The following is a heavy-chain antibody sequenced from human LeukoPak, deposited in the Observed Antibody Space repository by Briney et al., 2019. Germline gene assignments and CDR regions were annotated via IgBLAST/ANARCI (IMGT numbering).Heavy chain of an antibody. J-gene: IGHJ5*02. Sequence: GGSLRLSCAASGFTFSSYEMNWVRQAPGKGLEWVSYISSSGSTIYYADSVKGRFTISRDNAKNSLYLQMNSLRAEDTAVYYCAKAKGDTIPAWGQGTLVTVSS. CDR2: ISSSGSTI. CDR1: GFTFSSYE. CDR3: AKAKGDTIPA. V-gene: IGHV3-48*03. D-gene: IGHD3-3*01.